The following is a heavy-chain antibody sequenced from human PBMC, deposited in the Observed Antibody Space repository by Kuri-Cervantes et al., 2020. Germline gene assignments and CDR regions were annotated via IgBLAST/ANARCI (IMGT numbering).Heavy chain of an antibody. CDR3: ARGRDGFVVVAASRRRGTFDI. J-gene: IGHJ3*02. V-gene: IGHV1-69*13. CDR2: IIPIFGTA. Sequence: SVKVSCKASGGTFSSYAISWVRQAPGQGLEWMGGIIPIFGTANYAQKFQGRVTITADESTSTAYMELSSLRSEDTAVYYCARGRDGFVVVAASRRRGTFDIWGQGTMVTVSS. D-gene: IGHD2-15*01. CDR1: GGTFSSYA.